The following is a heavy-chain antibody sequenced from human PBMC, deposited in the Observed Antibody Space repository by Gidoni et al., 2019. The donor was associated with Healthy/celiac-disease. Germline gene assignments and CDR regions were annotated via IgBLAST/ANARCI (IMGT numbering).Heavy chain of an antibody. V-gene: IGHV3-23*01. CDR3: AKGTGYCSSTSCWGVGDY. Sequence: EVRLLESGGGLVQPGGSLRPSCAASGFPFCHYALGWVRQAPGTGLEWVSAISGSGGSTYYADSVKGRFTISRDNSKNTLYLQMNSLRAEDTAVYYCAKGTGYCSSTSCWGVGDYWGQGTLVTVSS. CDR1: GFPFCHYA. J-gene: IGHJ4*02. D-gene: IGHD2-2*01. CDR2: ISGSGGST.